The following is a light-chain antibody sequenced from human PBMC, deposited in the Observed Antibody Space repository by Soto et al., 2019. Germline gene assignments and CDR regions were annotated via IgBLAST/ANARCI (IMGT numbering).Light chain of an antibody. CDR3: SSYTSSSSLGV. Sequence: QSVLTQPVSVSGSPGQSITISCTGTSSDVGGYNYVSWYQQHPGKAPKLMIYDVSDRPLGVSNRFSGSKSGNTASLTISWLQAEDEADYYCSSYTSSSSLGVFGEGTKLTVL. CDR2: DVS. J-gene: IGLJ3*02. V-gene: IGLV2-14*01. CDR1: SSDVGGYNY.